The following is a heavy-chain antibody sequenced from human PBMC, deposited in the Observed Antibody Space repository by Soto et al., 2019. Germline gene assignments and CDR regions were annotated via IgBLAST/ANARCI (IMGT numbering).Heavy chain of an antibody. D-gene: IGHD6-13*01. CDR1: GGSFSGHY. CDR3: ARGYIAAAGTRLYYYYYMDV. Sequence: QVQLQQWGAGLLKPSETLSLTCAVYGGSFSGHYWSWIRQPPGKGLEWIGEINHSGSTNYNPSLKSRVTISVDTSKNQFSLKLSSVTAADTAVYYCARGYIAAAGTRLYYYYYMDVWGKGTTVTVSS. CDR2: INHSGST. J-gene: IGHJ6*03. V-gene: IGHV4-34*01.